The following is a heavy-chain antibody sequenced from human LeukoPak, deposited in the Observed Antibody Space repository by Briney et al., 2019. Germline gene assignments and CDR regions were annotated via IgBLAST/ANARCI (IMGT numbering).Heavy chain of an antibody. D-gene: IGHD3-3*01. V-gene: IGHV3-30*18. CDR2: ISYDGSNK. J-gene: IGHJ4*02. CDR1: GFTFSSYG. CDR3: AKGGSLDYDSWSGYGGYFDY. Sequence: PGGSLRLSCAASGFTFSSYGMHWVRQAPGKGLEWVAVISYDGSNKYYADSVKGRFTISRDNSKNTLYLQMNSLRAEDTAVYYCAKGGSLDYDSWSGYGGYFDYWGRGTLVTVSS.